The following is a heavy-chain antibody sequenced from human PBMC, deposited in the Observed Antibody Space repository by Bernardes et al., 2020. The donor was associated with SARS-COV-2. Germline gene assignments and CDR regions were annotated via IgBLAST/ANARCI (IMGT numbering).Heavy chain of an antibody. CDR1: GFAFRGYS. V-gene: IGHV3-21*01. CDR2: INSRSNYQ. Sequence: SLYLSCAASGFAFRGYSMHWVRQAPGQGLECVSSINSRSNYQYYADSVKGRFTISRDNARNSLYLQMNSLRVEDMAVYYCAREDGKVGATSAFDIWGQGTMVTVSS. CDR3: AREDGKVGATSAFDI. J-gene: IGHJ3*02. D-gene: IGHD1-26*01.